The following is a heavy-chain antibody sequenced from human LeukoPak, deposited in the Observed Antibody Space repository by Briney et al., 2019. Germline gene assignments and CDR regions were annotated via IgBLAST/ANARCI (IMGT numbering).Heavy chain of an antibody. CDR1: GGSFSGYY. CDR2: INHSGST. V-gene: IGHV4-34*01. CDR3: ARGGLGRYSYGSY. J-gene: IGHJ4*02. D-gene: IGHD5-18*01. Sequence: SETLSLTCAVYGGSFSGYYWSWIRQPPGKGLEWIGEINHSGSTNYNPSLKSRATISVDTSKNQFSLKLSSVTAADTAVYYCARGGLGRYSYGSYWGQGTLVTVSS.